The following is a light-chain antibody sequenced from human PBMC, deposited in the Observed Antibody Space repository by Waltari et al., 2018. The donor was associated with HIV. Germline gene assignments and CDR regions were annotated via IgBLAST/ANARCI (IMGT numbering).Light chain of an antibody. J-gene: IGLJ3*02. CDR3: CSYAGSGTLVV. CDR1: WRDMGIYDL. CDR2: DVN. Sequence: QSALPERAYVSGSPGQSLTLPGSGLWRDMGIYDLVSWYQPFPRKPPKPILCDVNGRPSGVAPRASGSTSGTAASLVISGLQSEEEADYCCCSYAGSGTLVVFGGGTRLTV. V-gene: IGLV2-23*02.